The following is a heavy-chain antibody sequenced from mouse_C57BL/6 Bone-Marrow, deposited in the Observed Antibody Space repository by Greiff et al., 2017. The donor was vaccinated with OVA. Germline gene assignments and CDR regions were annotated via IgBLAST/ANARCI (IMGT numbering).Heavy chain of an antibody. D-gene: IGHD2-1*01. CDR1: GYAFSSSW. J-gene: IGHJ2*01. CDR3: APLYYGNYY. V-gene: IGHV1-82*01. Sequence: QVQLQQSGPELVKPGASVKISCKASGYAFSSSWMNWVKQRPGKGLEWIGRIYPGDGDTNYNGKFKGKATLTADKSSSTAYMQLSSLTSEDSAVYFCAPLYYGNYYWGQGTTLTVSS. CDR2: IYPGDGDT.